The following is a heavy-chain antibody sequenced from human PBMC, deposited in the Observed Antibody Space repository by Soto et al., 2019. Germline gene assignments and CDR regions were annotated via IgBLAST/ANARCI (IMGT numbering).Heavy chain of an antibody. J-gene: IGHJ6*03. Sequence: EVQLVESGGGLVQPGGSLRLSCAASGFTVSSNYMSWVRQAPGKGLEWVSVIYSGGSTYYADSVKGRFTISRDNSKNTLYLQMNSLRAEDTAVYYCAIALTVPKSGYYYMDVWGKGTTVTVSS. V-gene: IGHV3-66*01. CDR3: AIALTVPKSGYYYMDV. CDR2: IYSGGST. D-gene: IGHD3-10*01. CDR1: GFTVSSNY.